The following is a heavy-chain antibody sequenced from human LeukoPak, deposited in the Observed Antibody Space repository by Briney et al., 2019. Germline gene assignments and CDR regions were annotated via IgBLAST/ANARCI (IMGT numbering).Heavy chain of an antibody. J-gene: IGHJ3*02. CDR1: GGFISSYY. CDR3: ARDSYPNDAFDI. V-gene: IGHV4-59*01. Sequence: SETLSLTCTVSGGFISSYYWSWIRQPPGKGLEWIGYIYYSGSTNYNPSLKSRVTISVDTSKNQFSLKLSSVTAADTAVYYCARDSYPNDAFDIWGQGTMVTVSS. CDR2: IYYSGST.